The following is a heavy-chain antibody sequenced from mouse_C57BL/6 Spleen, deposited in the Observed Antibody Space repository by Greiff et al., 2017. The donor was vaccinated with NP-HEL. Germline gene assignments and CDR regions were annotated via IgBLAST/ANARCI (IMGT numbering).Heavy chain of an antibody. J-gene: IGHJ3*01. Sequence: VQLQQSGAELVRPGTSVKVSCKASGYAFTNYWMEWVKQRPGQGLEWIGVINPGSGGTNYNEKFKGKATLTADKSSSTAYMQLSSLTSEDSAVYFCARSGIYCDYEGYWGQGTLVTVSA. D-gene: IGHD2-4*01. CDR2: INPGSGGT. V-gene: IGHV1-54*01. CDR3: ARSGIYCDYEGY. CDR1: GYAFTNYW.